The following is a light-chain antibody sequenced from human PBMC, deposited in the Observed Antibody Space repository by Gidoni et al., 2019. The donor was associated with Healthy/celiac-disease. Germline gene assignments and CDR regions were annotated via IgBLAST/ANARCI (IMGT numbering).Light chain of an antibody. CDR3: SSYTSSSTRVV. J-gene: IGLJ2*01. V-gene: IGLV2-14*01. Sequence: QSDLTQPASVSGSPGQSITIPCPGTSSDVGGYNYVSWYQQHPGKAPKLMIYDVSNRPSGVSNRFSGSKSGNTASLTISGLQAEDEADYYCSSYTSSSTRVVFGGGTKLTVL. CDR2: DVS. CDR1: SSDVGGYNY.